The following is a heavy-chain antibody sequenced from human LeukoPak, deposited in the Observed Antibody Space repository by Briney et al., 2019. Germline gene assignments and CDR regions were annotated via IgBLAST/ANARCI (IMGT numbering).Heavy chain of an antibody. V-gene: IGHV1-2*02. Sequence: ASVKVSCKASGYTFTGYYMHWVRQAPGQGLEWMGWINPNSGGTNYAQKFQGRVTMTRATPISTAYMELSRLRSDDTAVYYCARDTERPSSGLVGYWGQGALVTVSS. J-gene: IGHJ4*02. D-gene: IGHD3-10*01. CDR1: GYTFTGYY. CDR3: ARDTERPSSGLVGY. CDR2: INPNSGGT.